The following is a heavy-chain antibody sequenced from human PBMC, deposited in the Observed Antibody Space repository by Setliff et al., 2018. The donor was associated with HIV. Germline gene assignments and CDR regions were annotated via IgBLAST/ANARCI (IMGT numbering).Heavy chain of an antibody. D-gene: IGHD3-16*01. CDR1: GFTFSTYW. V-gene: IGHV3-74*01. J-gene: IGHJ4*02. CDR3: AAVPWGHSSLITDH. CDR2: ISSDGSII. Sequence: GESLKISCAASGFTFSTYWMHWVRQAPGKGLVWVSHISSDGSIIHYADSVKGRFTISRDNAKNSVYLQMHSLRVEDTAVYYCAAVPWGHSSLITDHWGQGTPVTVSS.